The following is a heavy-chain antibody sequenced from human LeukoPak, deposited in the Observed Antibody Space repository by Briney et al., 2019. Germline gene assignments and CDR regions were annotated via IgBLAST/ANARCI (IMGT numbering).Heavy chain of an antibody. CDR1: GFTFSSYS. V-gene: IGHV3-48*01. CDR2: ISSSSSTI. Sequence: GGSLRLSCAASGFTFSSYSMNWVRQAPGKGLEWVSYISSSSSTIYYADSVKGRFTISRDNSKNTVYLQMNSLRAEDTAIYYCAKDPLDYWGQGTLVTVSS. J-gene: IGHJ4*02. CDR3: AKDPLDY.